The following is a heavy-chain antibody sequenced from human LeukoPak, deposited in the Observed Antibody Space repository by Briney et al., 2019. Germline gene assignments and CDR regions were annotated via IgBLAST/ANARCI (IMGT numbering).Heavy chain of an antibody. CDR1: GGSFSGYY. Sequence: SETLSLTCAVYGGSFSGYYWSWIRQPPGKRLEWIGEINHSGSTNYNPSLKSRVTISVDTSKNQFSLKLSSVTAADTAVYYCARVGVDSSGYYYYYYYYMDVWGKGTTVTVSS. CDR3: ARVGVDSSGYYYYYYYYMDV. V-gene: IGHV4-34*01. CDR2: INHSGST. J-gene: IGHJ6*03. D-gene: IGHD3-22*01.